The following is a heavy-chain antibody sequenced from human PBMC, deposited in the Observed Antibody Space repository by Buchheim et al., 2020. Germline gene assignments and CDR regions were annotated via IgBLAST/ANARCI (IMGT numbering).Heavy chain of an antibody. D-gene: IGHD4-11*01. V-gene: IGHV3-23*04. CDR2: ISGSGATT. Sequence: EVQLVDSGGGLVQPGESLRLSCAASGFSFSGYAMSWVRQAPGKGLEWVSSISGSGATTFNADSVKGRFTISRDNSKKMLYPQMNSLRAEDTAVYFCAKGSRGYTNYYFDYWGQGTL. J-gene: IGHJ4*02. CDR3: AKGSRGYTNYYFDY. CDR1: GFSFSGYA.